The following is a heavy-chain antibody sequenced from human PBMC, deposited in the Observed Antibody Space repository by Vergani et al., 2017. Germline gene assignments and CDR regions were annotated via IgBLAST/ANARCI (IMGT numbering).Heavy chain of an antibody. CDR1: GFTFSNAW. D-gene: IGHD2-2*01. CDR2: IKSKTDGGTT. J-gene: IGHJ4*02. V-gene: IGHV3-15*01. CDR3: TTDPPFGCSSTSCWFNY. Sequence: EVQLVESGGGLVKPGGSLRLSCAASGFTFSNAWMSWVRQAPGKGLEWVGRIKSKTDGGTTDYAAPVKGRFTISRDDSKNTLYLQMNSLKTEDTAVYYCTTDPPFGCSSTSCWFNYWGQGTLVTVSS.